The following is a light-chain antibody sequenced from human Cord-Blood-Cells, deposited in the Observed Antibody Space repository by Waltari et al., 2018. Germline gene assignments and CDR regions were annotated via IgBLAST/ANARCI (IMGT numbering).Light chain of an antibody. Sequence: DIVMTQSPDSLAVSLGERATINCKSSQSVLYSSNNKNYLAWYQQKPGQPPKLLIYWASTPETGVPDRFSGRGSGTDFTLTISSLQAEDVAVYYCQQYYSTPLTFGGGTKVEIK. CDR1: QSVLYSSNNKNY. V-gene: IGKV4-1*01. CDR2: WAS. CDR3: QQYYSTPLT. J-gene: IGKJ4*01.